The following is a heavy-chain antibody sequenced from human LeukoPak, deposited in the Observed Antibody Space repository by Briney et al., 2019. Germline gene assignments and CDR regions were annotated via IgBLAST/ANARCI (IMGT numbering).Heavy chain of an antibody. V-gene: IGHV3-74*01. J-gene: IGHJ5*02. CDR3: ATYGSGSYRWFDP. D-gene: IGHD3-10*01. CDR1: GFPLSSYA. CDR2: INSDGSTT. Sequence: PGGSLRLSCAASGFPLSSYAMSWVRQAPGKGLEWVSRINSDGSTTSYADSVKGRFTISRDNAKNTLFLQMNSLRAEDTALYYCATYGSGSYRWFDPWGQGTLVTVSS.